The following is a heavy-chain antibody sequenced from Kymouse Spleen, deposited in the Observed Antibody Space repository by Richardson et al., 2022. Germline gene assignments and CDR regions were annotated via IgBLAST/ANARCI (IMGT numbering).Heavy chain of an antibody. D-gene: IGHD6-13*01. Sequence: QVQLQESGPGLVKPSETLSLTCTVSGGSVSSGSYYWSWIRQPPGKGLEWIGYIYYSGSTNYNPSLKSRVTISVDTSKNQFSLKLSSVTAADTAVYYCARRVAAAGTGDYWGQGTLVTVSS. CDR2: IYYSGST. J-gene: IGHJ4*02. CDR1: GGSVSSGSYY. CDR3: ARRVAAAGTGDY. V-gene: IGHV4-61*01.